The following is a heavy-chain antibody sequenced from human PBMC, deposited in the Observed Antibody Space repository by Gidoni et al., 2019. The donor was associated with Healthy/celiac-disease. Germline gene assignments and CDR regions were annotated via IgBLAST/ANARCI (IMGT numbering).Heavy chain of an antibody. CDR2: ISWDGGST. CDR3: AKDDGYNTFDY. D-gene: IGHD5-12*01. V-gene: IGHV3-43*01. Sequence: EVQLVESGGVVVQPGGSLSLYCYASGFTFDDYTMHLVRQAPGKGLELVSLISWDGGSTYYADSVTGLFTISRDNSKNSLYLQMNSLRTEDTALYYCAKDDGYNTFDYWGQGTLVTVSS. J-gene: IGHJ4*02. CDR1: GFTFDDYT.